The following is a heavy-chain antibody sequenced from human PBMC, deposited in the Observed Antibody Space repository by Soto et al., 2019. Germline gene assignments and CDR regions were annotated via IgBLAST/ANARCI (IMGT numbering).Heavy chain of an antibody. CDR3: ARDDRAYYGMDV. V-gene: IGHV1-69*01. CDR1: GGTFSSYA. Sequence: QVQLVQSGAEVKKPGSSVKVSCKASGGTFSSYAISWVRQAPGQGLEWMGGIIPIFGTANYAQKFQGRVTITADESTSTAYIELISLRSEDTAVYYCARDDRAYYGMDVWGQGSTVTVSS. CDR2: IIPIFGTA. J-gene: IGHJ6*02.